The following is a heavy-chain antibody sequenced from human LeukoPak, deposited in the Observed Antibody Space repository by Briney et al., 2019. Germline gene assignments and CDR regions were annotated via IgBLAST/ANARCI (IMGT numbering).Heavy chain of an antibody. Sequence: GASVKVSCKASGYTFTSYYMHWVRQAPGQGLEWMGIINPSGGSTSYAQKFQGRVTMTEDTSTDTAYMELSSLRSEDTAVYYCATGRTTALPTIGDYFDYWGQGTLVTVSS. CDR2: INPSGGST. CDR3: ATGRTTALPTIGDYFDY. V-gene: IGHV1-46*01. D-gene: IGHD4-17*01. J-gene: IGHJ4*02. CDR1: GYTFTSYY.